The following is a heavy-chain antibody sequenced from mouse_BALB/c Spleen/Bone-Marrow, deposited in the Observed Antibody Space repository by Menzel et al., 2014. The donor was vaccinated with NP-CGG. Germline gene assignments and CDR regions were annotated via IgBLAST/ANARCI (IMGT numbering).Heavy chain of an antibody. J-gene: IGHJ1*01. Sequence: EVMLVEFGGALVKPGGSLKLSCAPFRFTLSSFGMHWGRQAPEKGLERDAHISSGSSTIYYADIVKGRFTISRYNPKNTLFLQMTSLRSEVPALYYCARRCSNYSYFHVWGAGTTVTVPS. CDR2: ISSGSSTI. D-gene: IGHD1-1*01. CDR3: ARRCSNYSYFHV. V-gene: IGHV5-17*02. CDR1: RFTLSSFG.